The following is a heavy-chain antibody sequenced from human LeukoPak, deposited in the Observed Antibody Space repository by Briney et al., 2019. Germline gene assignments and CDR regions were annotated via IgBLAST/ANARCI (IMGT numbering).Heavy chain of an antibody. V-gene: IGHV3-23*01. CDR1: GFTVSSNY. Sequence: PGGSLRLSCAASGFTVSSNYMSWVRQAPGKGLEWVSAISGSGGSTYYADSVKGRFTISRDNSKNTLYLQMNSLRAEDTAVYYCAKTTNYYYYMDVWGKGTTVTVSS. J-gene: IGHJ6*03. D-gene: IGHD1-26*01. CDR3: AKTTNYYYYMDV. CDR2: ISGSGGST.